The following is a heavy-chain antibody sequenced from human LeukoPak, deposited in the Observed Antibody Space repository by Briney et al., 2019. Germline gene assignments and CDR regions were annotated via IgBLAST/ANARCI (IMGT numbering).Heavy chain of an antibody. J-gene: IGHJ4*02. Sequence: SETLPLTCTVSGGSLSSNSYFWGWVRQPPGTGLEWIGSIYYRGNTYYDPSLKSRVTISVDTSKNQFSLKLNSVTAADTAVYYCGRHPQSLAVAVPKRLWEVREWGQGILVTVSS. D-gene: IGHD3-16*01. CDR1: GGSLSSNSYF. CDR2: IYYRGNT. CDR3: GRHPQSLAVAVPKRLWEVRE. V-gene: IGHV4-39*01.